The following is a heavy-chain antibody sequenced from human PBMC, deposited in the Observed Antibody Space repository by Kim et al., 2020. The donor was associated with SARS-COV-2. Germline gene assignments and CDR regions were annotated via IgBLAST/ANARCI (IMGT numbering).Heavy chain of an antibody. CDR1: GFTFSSYA. V-gene: IGHV3-64*01. CDR2: ISSNGGST. CDR3: ARVATIGSGSYYNYYYYGMDV. D-gene: IGHD3-10*01. J-gene: IGHJ6*02. Sequence: GGSLRLSCAASGFTFSSYAMHWVRQAPGKGLEYVSAISSNGGSTYYANSVKGRFTISRDNSKNTLYLQMGSLRAEDMAVYYCARVATIGSGSYYNYYYYGMDVWGQGTTVTVSS.